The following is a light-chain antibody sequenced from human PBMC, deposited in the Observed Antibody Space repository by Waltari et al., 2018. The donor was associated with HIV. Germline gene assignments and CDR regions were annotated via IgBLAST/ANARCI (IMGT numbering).Light chain of an antibody. V-gene: IGLV2-11*01. CDR3: CSYAGTYSYV. CDR2: DVT. J-gene: IGLJ1*01. CDR1: SSDVGGHDY. Sequence: QSALTQPRSVTGSPGQSVTISCTITSSDVGGHDYVSWYQQRPGKAPKLMIYDVTKRPSGVPDRFSGSKSGNTASLTISGLQAEDEADYYCCSYAGTYSYVFASGTEVSVL.